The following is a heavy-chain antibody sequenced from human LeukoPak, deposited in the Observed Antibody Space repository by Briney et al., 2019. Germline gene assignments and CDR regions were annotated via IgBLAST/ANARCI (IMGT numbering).Heavy chain of an antibody. CDR2: IYYSGST. CDR3: ARTPVRKRYFDY. Sequence: SETLSLTCTVSGGSVSNKYWSWIRQPPGKGLEWIGYIYYSGSTNYNPSLKSRVTISVDTSKNQFSLKLSSVTAADTAVYYCARTPVRKRYFDYWGQGTLVTVSS. J-gene: IGHJ4*02. CDR1: GGSVSNKY. V-gene: IGHV4-59*08. D-gene: IGHD3-16*02.